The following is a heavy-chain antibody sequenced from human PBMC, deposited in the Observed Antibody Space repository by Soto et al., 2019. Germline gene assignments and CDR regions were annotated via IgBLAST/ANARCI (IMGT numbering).Heavy chain of an antibody. CDR1: GFTFSSYW. D-gene: IGHD2-2*01. J-gene: IGHJ4*02. CDR2: IDTDGNSR. V-gene: IGHV3-74*01. Sequence: PGGSLRLSCVASGFTFSSYWMHWLRQAPGTELVWVSEIDTDGNSRNYADSVKGRFTISRDNAKNTLYLQMNSLTAEDTAVYFCASLSTPVDFCGRATLVTVSS. CDR3: ASLSTPVDF.